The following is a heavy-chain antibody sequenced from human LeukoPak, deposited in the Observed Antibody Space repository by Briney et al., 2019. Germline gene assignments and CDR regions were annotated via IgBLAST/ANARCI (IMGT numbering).Heavy chain of an antibody. Sequence: GGSLRLSCAASGFTFSNAWMSWVRQAPGKGLEWVGRIKSKTDGGTTDYAAPVKGRFTISRDVSKNTLYLQMNSLKTEDTAVYYCTTGYSGSYPDFDYWGQGTLVTVSS. CDR2: IKSKTDGGTT. J-gene: IGHJ4*02. CDR3: TTGYSGSYPDFDY. V-gene: IGHV3-15*01. D-gene: IGHD1-26*01. CDR1: GFTFSNAW.